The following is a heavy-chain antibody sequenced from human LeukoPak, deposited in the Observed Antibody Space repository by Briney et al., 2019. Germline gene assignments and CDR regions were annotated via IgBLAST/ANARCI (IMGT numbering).Heavy chain of an antibody. J-gene: IGHJ3*02. CDR1: GYSFTSYW. CDR2: IYPGDSDT. Sequence: PGESLKISCKGSGYSFTSYWIGWVRQMPGKGLEWMGIIYPGDSDTRYSPSFQGQVTISADKSISTAYLQWSSLKASDIAMYYCARHKGYYDFWSGTQPAAFDIWGQGTMVTVSS. V-gene: IGHV5-51*01. D-gene: IGHD3-3*01. CDR3: ARHKGYYDFWSGTQPAAFDI.